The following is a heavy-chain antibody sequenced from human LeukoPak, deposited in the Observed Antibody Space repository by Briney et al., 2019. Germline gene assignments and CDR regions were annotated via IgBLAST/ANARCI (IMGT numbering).Heavy chain of an antibody. J-gene: IGHJ3*02. D-gene: IGHD3-22*01. V-gene: IGHV3-15*01. CDR2: IKTKTDGGTT. CDR1: GFTFSNAW. CDR3: TTSLYESSGDDLPSDAFDI. Sequence: GGSLRLSCAASGFTFSNAWMRWVRQAPGKGLGWVGRIKTKTDGGTTDYAAPVKGRFTISRDDSKNTLYLQMNSLKTEDTAVYYCTTSLYESSGDDLPSDAFDIWGQGTMVTVSS.